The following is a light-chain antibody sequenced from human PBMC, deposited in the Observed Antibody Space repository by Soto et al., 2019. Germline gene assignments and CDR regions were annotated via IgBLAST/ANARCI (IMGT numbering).Light chain of an antibody. J-gene: IGKJ5*01. CDR1: QGIGNY. CDR3: QVYNNGPPG. CDR2: AAS. V-gene: IGKV1-27*01. Sequence: DIQMTQSPSSLSASVVDRVTITCRASQGIGNYLAWYQQKSGKVPKLLIYAASTLQSRVPSRFSGGGSGTEFTLTISGLQIEDLATYYCQVYNNGPPGFGQGTRLEIK.